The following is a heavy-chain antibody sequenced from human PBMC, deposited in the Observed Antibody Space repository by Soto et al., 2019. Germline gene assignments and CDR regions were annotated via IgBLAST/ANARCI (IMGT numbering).Heavy chain of an antibody. D-gene: IGHD5-12*01. V-gene: IGHV6-1*01. CDR3: AKGDNLGPKTGYAFDP. CDR1: GDSVSSNTAS. CDR2: TYFSSKWYN. J-gene: IGHJ5*02. Sequence: SQTLSLTCAISGDSVSSNTASWNWIRQSPSRGLEWLGRTYFSSKWYNDYAVSVKSRIIINPDTSNNQFPLQLNSVTPEDTAVYFCAKGDNLGPKTGYAFDPWGQGIMVTVSS.